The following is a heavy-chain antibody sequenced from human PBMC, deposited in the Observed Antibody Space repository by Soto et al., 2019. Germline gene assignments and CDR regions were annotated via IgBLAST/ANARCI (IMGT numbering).Heavy chain of an antibody. CDR2: FYHTGST. V-gene: IGHV4-61*01. CDR3: ARATYLYYGSGSYLYYFDY. CDR1: GRSVSSGNYY. J-gene: IGHJ4*02. Sequence: SETLSLTCTVSGRSVSSGNYYWSWIRQPPGEGLQWIGYFYHTGSTNYNPSLKSRVTISIDASKNQFSLKLSSVTAADTAVYYCARATYLYYGSGSYLYYFDYWGQGTLVTVSS. D-gene: IGHD3-10*01.